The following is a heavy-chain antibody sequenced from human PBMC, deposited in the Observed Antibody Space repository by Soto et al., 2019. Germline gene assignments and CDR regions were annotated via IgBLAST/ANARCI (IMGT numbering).Heavy chain of an antibody. D-gene: IGHD3-10*01. Sequence: PGGSLRLSCAASGFTFSTYGMHWVRQAPDKGLGWVAVISYDGSNKYYADSVKGRFTISRDNSKNTLYLQINSLRAEDTSGDYCASGGAEAGDWGQGTLVPVSS. CDR1: GFTFSTYG. V-gene: IGHV3-30*03. J-gene: IGHJ4*02. CDR3: ASGGAEAGD. CDR2: ISYDGSNK.